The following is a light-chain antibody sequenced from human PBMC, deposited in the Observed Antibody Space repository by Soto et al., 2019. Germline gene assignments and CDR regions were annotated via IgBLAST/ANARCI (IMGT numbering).Light chain of an antibody. CDR1: QGISID. V-gene: IGKV1-9*01. CDR2: AAS. Sequence: GDRVTITCRASQGISIDLAWYQQKPGKAPTLLIYAASTLQSKAPSRFSGSGSGTDFTLTISSLQPEDFATYYCQQLNSYPRTFGQGTKVDIK. J-gene: IGKJ1*01. CDR3: QQLNSYPRT.